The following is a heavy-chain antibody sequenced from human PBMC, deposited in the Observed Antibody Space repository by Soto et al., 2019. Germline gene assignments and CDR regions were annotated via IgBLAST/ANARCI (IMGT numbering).Heavy chain of an antibody. V-gene: IGHV3-23*01. Sequence: EVQLLESGGGLVQRRGSLRLSCAASGFPFSSYVMSWVRQAPGKGLEWVSGISGGGSNTFYADSVKGRFTISRDNSKNTLLLQMNSLGAEDTAVYYCAKDSNKYSSSLRGRYFDYWGQGIGVSVSS. CDR1: GFPFSSYV. CDR3: AKDSNKYSSSLRGRYFDY. J-gene: IGHJ4*02. D-gene: IGHD4-4*01. CDR2: ISGGGSNT.